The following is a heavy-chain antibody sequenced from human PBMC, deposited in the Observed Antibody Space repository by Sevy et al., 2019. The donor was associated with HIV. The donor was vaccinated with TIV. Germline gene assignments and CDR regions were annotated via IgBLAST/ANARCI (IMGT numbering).Heavy chain of an antibody. CDR3: ARDLALSGSYSWLAY. Sequence: GGSLRLSCAASGFTFSSYTMHWVRQAPGKGLEWVAFISYDGSRKYYADSVKGRFTISRDNSKNTLYIQMNNLRAEDMAVFYCARDLALSGSYSWLAYWGQGTLVTVSS. V-gene: IGHV3-30*14. D-gene: IGHD1-26*01. CDR2: ISYDGSRK. CDR1: GFTFSSYT. J-gene: IGHJ4*02.